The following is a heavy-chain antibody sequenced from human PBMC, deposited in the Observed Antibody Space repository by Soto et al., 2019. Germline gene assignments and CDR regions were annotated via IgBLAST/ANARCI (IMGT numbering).Heavy chain of an antibody. V-gene: IGHV4-30-4*01. CDR2: IYYSGST. Sequence: SETLSLTCTVSGGSISSGDYYWSWIRQPPGKGLEWVGYIYYSGSTYYNPSLKSRVTISVDTSKNQFSLKLSSVTAADTAVYYCARGPGYSSGPYWGQGTLVTVSS. CDR1: GGSISSGDYY. D-gene: IGHD6-19*01. CDR3: ARGPGYSSGPY. J-gene: IGHJ4*02.